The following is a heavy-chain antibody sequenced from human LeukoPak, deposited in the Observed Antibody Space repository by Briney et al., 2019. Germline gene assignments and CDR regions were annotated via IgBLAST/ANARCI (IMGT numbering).Heavy chain of an antibody. CDR2: IKEDGSEE. V-gene: IGHV3-7*01. Sequence: PGGSLRLSCAASGFTFSSYWMSWVRQAPGKGLEWVAKIKEDGSEEYYVDSVKGRFTISRDNAKNSLYLQVNSLRDEDTAVYYCARAPVGLKADAFDIWGQGTMVTVSS. CDR3: ARAPVGLKADAFDI. CDR1: GFTFSSYW. D-gene: IGHD1-26*01. J-gene: IGHJ3*02.